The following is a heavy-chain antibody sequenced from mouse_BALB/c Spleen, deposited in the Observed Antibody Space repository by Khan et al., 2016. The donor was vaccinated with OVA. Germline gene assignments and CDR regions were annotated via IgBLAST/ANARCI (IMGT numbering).Heavy chain of an antibody. CDR3: ARGYYGDPFAY. CDR2: ISDGGSYT. V-gene: IGHV5-4*02. J-gene: IGHJ3*01. CDR1: GFTFSDYY. D-gene: IGHD2-13*01. Sequence: EVELVESGGGLVKPGGSQKLSCVASGFTFSDYYMYWVRQTPEKRLEWVATISDGGSYTYYPDSVKGRFTISRDDAKNNLYLQMSRLKSEDTAMYYCARGYYGDPFAYWGQGTLVTVSA.